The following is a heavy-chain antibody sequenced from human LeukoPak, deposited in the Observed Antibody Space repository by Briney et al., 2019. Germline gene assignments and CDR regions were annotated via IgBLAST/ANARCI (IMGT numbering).Heavy chain of an antibody. J-gene: IGHJ4*02. Sequence: GGSLRLSCAASGFTFSNYAMSWVRQAPGKGLGWGSAITRSGGNTYYADSVKGRFTISRDNSKNTVFLQMNSLRAEDTAVYYCAKWGDYDVLTGYYVSDYWGQGTLVTVSS. CDR2: ITRSGGNT. CDR3: AKWGDYDVLTGYYVSDY. D-gene: IGHD3-9*01. CDR1: GFTFSNYA. V-gene: IGHV3-23*01.